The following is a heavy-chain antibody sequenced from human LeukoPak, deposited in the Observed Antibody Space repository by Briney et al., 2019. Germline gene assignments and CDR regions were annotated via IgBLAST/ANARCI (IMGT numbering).Heavy chain of an antibody. CDR1: GYTFTSYG. Sequence: ASVKVSCKASGYTFTSYGISWVRQAPGQGLEWMVWISPYNGNTNYAQKYQGRVTMTRNTSISTAYMELSSLRSEDTAVYYCARGIPRGYSYYYGMDVWGQGTTVTVSS. V-gene: IGHV1-18*01. CDR2: ISPYNGNT. D-gene: IGHD5-12*01. CDR3: ARGIPRGYSYYYGMDV. J-gene: IGHJ6*02.